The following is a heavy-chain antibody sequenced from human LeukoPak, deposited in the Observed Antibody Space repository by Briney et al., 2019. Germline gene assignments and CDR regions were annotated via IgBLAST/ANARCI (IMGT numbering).Heavy chain of an antibody. CDR3: ARDPGRQWLPNYYYYGMDV. CDR1: GFTFSSYW. D-gene: IGHD6-19*01. V-gene: IGHV3-74*01. J-gene: IGHJ6*02. Sequence: PGGSLRLSCAASGFTFSSYWMHWVRQAPGKGLVWVSRINSDGSSTSYADSVKGRFTISRDNAKNTLYLQMNSLRAEDTAVYYCARDPGRQWLPNYYYYGMDVWGQGTTVTVSS. CDR2: INSDGSST.